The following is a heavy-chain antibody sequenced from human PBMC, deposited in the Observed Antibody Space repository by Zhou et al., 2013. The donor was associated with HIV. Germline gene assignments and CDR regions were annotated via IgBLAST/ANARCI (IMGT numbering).Heavy chain of an antibody. J-gene: IGHJ4*02. CDR2: IYYSGNT. D-gene: IGHD3-3*02. CDR1: GGSISSSGYY. Sequence: QVQLQESGPGLVKPSETLSLTCTVSGGSISSSGYYWGWIRQPPGKGLEWIGSIYYSGNTYYSPSLKSRVTISVDTSKNQFSLKLSSVTAADTAVYYCARHFPGALGLSAPHFDYLGPGNPGHRLL. CDR3: ARHFPGALGLSAPHFDY. V-gene: IGHV4-39*07.